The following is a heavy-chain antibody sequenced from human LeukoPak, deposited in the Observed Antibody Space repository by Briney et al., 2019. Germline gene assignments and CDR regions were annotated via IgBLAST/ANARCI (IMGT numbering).Heavy chain of an antibody. CDR2: IKQDGSGK. CDR3: ASDSGDDFWSGYYPTEFDY. J-gene: IGHJ4*02. V-gene: IGHV3-7*01. CDR1: GFTFSSYW. D-gene: IGHD3-3*01. Sequence: GSLRLSCAASGFTFSSYWMSWVRQAPGKGLEWVANIKQDGSGKYYVDSVKGRFTISRDNAKNSLYLQMNSLRAEDTAVYYCASDSGDDFWSGYYPTEFDYWGQGTLVTVSS.